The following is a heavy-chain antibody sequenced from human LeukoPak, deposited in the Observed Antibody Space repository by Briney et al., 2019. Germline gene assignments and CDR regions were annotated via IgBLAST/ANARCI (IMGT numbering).Heavy chain of an antibody. D-gene: IGHD6-6*01. J-gene: IGHJ4*02. Sequence: SETLSLTCGVSGGSFSGYYWSWIRQSPGKGLEWVGEINNRGHINYNPSLKSRLTLSVDTSKTQFSLNLTSVTAADTAVYYCARAGIAGRPPDYWGQGTLVTVSS. CDR1: GGSFSGYY. V-gene: IGHV4-34*01. CDR3: ARAGIAGRPPDY. CDR2: INNRGHI.